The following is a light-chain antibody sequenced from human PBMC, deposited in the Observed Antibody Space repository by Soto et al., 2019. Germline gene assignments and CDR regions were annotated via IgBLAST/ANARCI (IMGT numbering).Light chain of an antibody. V-gene: IGLV2-14*03. J-gene: IGLJ1*01. Sequence: QSVLTQPASVSGSPGQSITISCTGSSGDVGGYNYVSWYQHLPGKAPELMIYDVSNRPSGVSNRFSGSKSGNTASLTISGLQAEDEADYYCNSYTSSGTYVFGTGTRSPS. CDR2: DVS. CDR3: NSYTSSGTYV. CDR1: SGDVGGYNY.